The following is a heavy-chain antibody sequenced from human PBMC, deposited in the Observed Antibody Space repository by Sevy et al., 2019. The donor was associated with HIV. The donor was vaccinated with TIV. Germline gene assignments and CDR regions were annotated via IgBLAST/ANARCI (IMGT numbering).Heavy chain of an antibody. J-gene: IGHJ4*02. CDR1: GYTSIGYY. V-gene: IGHV1-2*02. CDR3: TTGDYTDFAY. D-gene: IGHD3-16*01. Sequence: ASVKVSCKASGYTSIGYYIHWVRQAPGHGLEWMGWINPNSGGTMYAEKFQGRVTMTRDTSITTSYLELSSLRSDDTAVYFCTTGDYTDFAYWGQGTLVTVSS. CDR2: INPNSGGT.